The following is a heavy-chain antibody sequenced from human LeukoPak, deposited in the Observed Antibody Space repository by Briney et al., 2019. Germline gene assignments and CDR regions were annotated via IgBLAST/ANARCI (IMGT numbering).Heavy chain of an antibody. Sequence: GGSLRLSCAASGFTFSSYAMHWVRQAPGKGLEYVSAISSNGGSTYYANSVKGRFTISRDNSKNTVYLQMGSLRAEDMAVYYCARDGGYSSGSYYYYYYGMDVWGQGTTVTVSS. J-gene: IGHJ6*02. V-gene: IGHV3-64*01. CDR3: ARDGGYSSGSYYYYYYGMDV. CDR1: GFTFSSYA. D-gene: IGHD6-19*01. CDR2: ISSNGGST.